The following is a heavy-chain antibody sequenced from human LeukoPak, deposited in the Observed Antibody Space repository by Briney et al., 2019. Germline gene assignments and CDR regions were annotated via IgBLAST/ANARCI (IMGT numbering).Heavy chain of an antibody. CDR1: GYSFTSYW. CDR2: IYPGDSDT. CDR3: ARLRDSSGYYSVDAFDI. Sequence: GESLKISCKGSGYSFTSYWIGWVRQMPGKGLEWMGIIYPGDSDTRYSPSFQGQVTISADKSISTAYLQWSSLKASDTAMYYCARLRDSSGYYSVDAFDIWGQGTMVTVSS. D-gene: IGHD3-22*01. J-gene: IGHJ3*02. V-gene: IGHV5-51*01.